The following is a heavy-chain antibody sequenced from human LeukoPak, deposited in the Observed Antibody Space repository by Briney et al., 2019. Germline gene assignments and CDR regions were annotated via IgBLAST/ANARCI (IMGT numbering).Heavy chain of an antibody. Sequence: SETLSLTCAVSGVPISSFYWSWLRQPPGKGLEWIGYVFYTGDANYNPSLKSRVTMSLDTSKNQLSLRLTSVTAADTAVYYCARHPLATPFDHWGRGTLVTVSS. CDR1: GVPISSFY. D-gene: IGHD2-15*01. J-gene: IGHJ4*02. CDR2: VFYTGDA. V-gene: IGHV4-59*08. CDR3: ARHPLATPFDH.